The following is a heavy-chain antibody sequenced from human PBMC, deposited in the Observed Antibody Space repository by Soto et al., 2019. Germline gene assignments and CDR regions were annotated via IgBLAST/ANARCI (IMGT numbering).Heavy chain of an antibody. CDR2: IIPIFGTA. CDR1: GGTFSSYA. D-gene: IGHD5-18*01. V-gene: IGHV1-69*13. J-gene: IGHJ6*02. CDR3: AREHSYGSCGMDV. Sequence: VASVKVSCKASGGTFSSYAISWVRQAPGQGLEWMGGIIPIFGTANYAQKFQGRVTITADESTSTAYMELSSLRSEDTAVYYCAREHSYGSCGMDVWGQGTTVTVSS.